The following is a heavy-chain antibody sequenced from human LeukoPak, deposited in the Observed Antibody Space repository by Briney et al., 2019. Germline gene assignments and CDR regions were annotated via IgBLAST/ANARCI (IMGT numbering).Heavy chain of an antibody. CDR1: GYTFTSYG. CDR3: ARDGCLEGCSTFDY. V-gene: IGHV1-18*01. D-gene: IGHD3-3*01. Sequence: ASVKVSCKASGYTFTSYGISWVRQAPGQGLEWMGWVSAYNGNTNYAQKLQGRVTMTTDTSTSTAYMELRSLRSDDTAVYYCARDGCLEGCSTFDYWGQGTLVTVSS. J-gene: IGHJ4*02. CDR2: VSAYNGNT.